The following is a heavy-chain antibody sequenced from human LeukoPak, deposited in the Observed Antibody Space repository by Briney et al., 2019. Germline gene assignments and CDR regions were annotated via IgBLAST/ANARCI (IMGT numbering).Heavy chain of an antibody. Sequence: VQVSCKASGFSFTYSAMEWVRLARAQRLEWVGLIFVGSGNTNYAQKLQEKVTITRNRTTSTASLELNSQRSDDTALCCSLRGTMVRGWDAFDIWGQGTMVTVSS. V-gene: IGHV1-58*02. D-gene: IGHD4/OR15-4a*01. CDR1: GFSFTYSA. CDR3: LRGTMVRGWDAFDI. J-gene: IGHJ3*02. CDR2: IFVGSGNT.